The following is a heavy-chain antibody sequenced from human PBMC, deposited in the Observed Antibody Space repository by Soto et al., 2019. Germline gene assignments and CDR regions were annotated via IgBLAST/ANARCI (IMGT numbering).Heavy chain of an antibody. CDR2: IYDSGST. V-gene: IGHV4-4*02. Sequence: LEILSLTCAVSGGSIVSTNWWSWVRQPPGKGLEWIGEIYDSGSTNYNPSLKSRVTISLDKSKNQFSLKLSSVTVADTAIYYCASLSYEQLWWGQGTLVTVSS. D-gene: IGHD1-1*01. CDR1: GGSIVSTNW. CDR3: ASLSYEQLW. J-gene: IGHJ4*02.